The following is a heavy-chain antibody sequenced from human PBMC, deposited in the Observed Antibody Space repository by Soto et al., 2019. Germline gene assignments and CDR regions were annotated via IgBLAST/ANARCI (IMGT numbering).Heavy chain of an antibody. CDR1: NGPLSSPY. Sequence: SETLSLTCTASNGPLSSPYWSWIRQSPGKGLEWIGNIYYSGSTNYNPSLKSRVTMSVDTSKNQFTLKLSSVTAADTGVYFGARSFMVPVDFFDYWGQGTPVTVSS. CDR3: ARSFMVPVDFFDY. D-gene: IGHD3-10*01. CDR2: IYYSGST. J-gene: IGHJ4*02. V-gene: IGHV4-59*11.